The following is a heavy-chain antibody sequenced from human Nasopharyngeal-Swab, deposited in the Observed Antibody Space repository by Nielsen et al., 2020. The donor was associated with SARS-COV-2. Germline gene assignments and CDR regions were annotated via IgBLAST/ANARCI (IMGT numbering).Heavy chain of an antibody. D-gene: IGHD6-13*01. Sequence: WVRQAPGQRLEWMGWIVVGSGNTNYAQKFQERVTITRDMSTSTAYMELSSLRSEDTAVYYCAADRAAAGTGGMDVWGQGTTVTVSS. V-gene: IGHV1-58*01. J-gene: IGHJ6*02. CDR2: IVVGSGNT. CDR3: AADRAAAGTGGMDV.